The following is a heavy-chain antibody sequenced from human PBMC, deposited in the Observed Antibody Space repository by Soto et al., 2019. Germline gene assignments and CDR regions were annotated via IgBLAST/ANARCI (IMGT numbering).Heavy chain of an antibody. CDR2: IDPSDSYT. Sequence: EVQLVQSGAEVKKPGESLRISCKGSGYSFTSYSITWVRQMPGKGLEWMGRIDPSDSYTNYSPSFQGHVTISADKSISTVYLQWGSLEASDTAMYYCARRIAVDVAGFDYWGQGTLVTVSS. CDR3: ARRIAVDVAGFDY. D-gene: IGHD6-19*01. J-gene: IGHJ4*02. V-gene: IGHV5-10-1*01. CDR1: GYSFTSYS.